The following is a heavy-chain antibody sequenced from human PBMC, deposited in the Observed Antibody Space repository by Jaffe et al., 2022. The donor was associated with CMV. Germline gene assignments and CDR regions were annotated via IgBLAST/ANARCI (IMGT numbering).Heavy chain of an antibody. Sequence: QVQLVQSGAEVKKPGASVKVSCKASGYTFTSYGISWVRQAPGQGLEWMGWISAYNGNTNYAQKLQGRVTMTTDTSTSTAYMELRSLRSDDTAVYYCARDVLRYFDRTFYYYYMDVWGKGTTVTVSS. CDR2: ISAYNGNT. J-gene: IGHJ6*03. V-gene: IGHV1-18*04. D-gene: IGHD3-9*01. CDR3: ARDVLRYFDRTFYYYYMDV. CDR1: GYTFTSYG.